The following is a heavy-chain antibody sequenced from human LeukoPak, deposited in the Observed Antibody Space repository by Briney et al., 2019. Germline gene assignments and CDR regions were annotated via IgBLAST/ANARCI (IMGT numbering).Heavy chain of an antibody. J-gene: IGHJ4*02. CDR2: ISSSSSYI. D-gene: IGHD3-9*01. V-gene: IGHV3-21*01. CDR3: AREHYDILTGVDYYFDY. Sequence: GGSLRLSCAASGFTFSSYSMNWVRQAPGKGLEWVSSISSSSSYIYYADSVKGRFTISGDNAKNSLYLQMNSLRAEDTAVYYCAREHYDILTGVDYYFDYWGQGTLVTVSS. CDR1: GFTFSSYS.